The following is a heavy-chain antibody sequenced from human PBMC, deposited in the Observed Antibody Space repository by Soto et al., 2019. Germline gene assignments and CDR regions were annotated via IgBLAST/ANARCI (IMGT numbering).Heavy chain of an antibody. CDR3: VIEVCPKNFHY. Sequence: QVQLVESGGGVVQPGRSLRLSCAASGFMFSNNAMHWARQAPGKGLEWVALISYDGSNKYYADSVKSRFIISRDNSKSTLSIQMDRLRAEDTAVYYFVIEVCPKNFHYWGQGTLVIVSS. CDR1: GFMFSNNA. V-gene: IGHV3-30-3*01. J-gene: IGHJ1*01. CDR2: ISYDGSNK.